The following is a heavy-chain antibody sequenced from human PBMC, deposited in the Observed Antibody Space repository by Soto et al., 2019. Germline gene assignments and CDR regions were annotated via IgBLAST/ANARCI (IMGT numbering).Heavy chain of an antibody. CDR1: GLTLSDHY. CDR3: ARGVRDSSGYFYFDY. Sequence: PGGSLRLSCAASGLTLSDHYIDWGRQAPGKGLEWVGRTRNKANSYTTEYAASVKGRFTISRDDSKNSLYLQMNSLKTEDTAVYYCARGVRDSSGYFYFDYWGQGTLVTVSS. D-gene: IGHD3-22*01. CDR2: TRNKANSYTT. J-gene: IGHJ4*02. V-gene: IGHV3-72*01.